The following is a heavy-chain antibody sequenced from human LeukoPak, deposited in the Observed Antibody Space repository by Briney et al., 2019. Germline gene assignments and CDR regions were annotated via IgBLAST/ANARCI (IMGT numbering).Heavy chain of an antibody. Sequence: SETLSLTCTVSGGSISSYYWSWIRQPAGKGLEWIGRIYTSGSTNYNPSLKSRVTMSVDTSKNQFSLKLSSVTAADTAVYYCARTPLDDFWSGTGENYYYYMDVWGKGTTVTVSS. J-gene: IGHJ6*03. D-gene: IGHD3-3*01. CDR2: IYTSGST. CDR3: ARTPLDDFWSGTGENYYYYMDV. V-gene: IGHV4-4*07. CDR1: GGSISSYY.